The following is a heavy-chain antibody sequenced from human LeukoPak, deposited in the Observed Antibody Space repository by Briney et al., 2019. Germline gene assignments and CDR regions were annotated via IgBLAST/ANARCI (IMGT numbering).Heavy chain of an antibody. CDR2: ITGVST. CDR1: GFTFSSYA. D-gene: IGHD3-10*01. V-gene: IGHV3-23*01. J-gene: IGHJ4*02. CDR3: AKDLGSREFDY. Sequence: GGSLRLSCATSGFTFSSYAMSWDRQAPGKGLEWVSTITGVSTYYADSVKGRFTISRDNSKNTLYLQMYSLRAEDTALYYCAKDLGSREFDYWGQGTPVTVSS.